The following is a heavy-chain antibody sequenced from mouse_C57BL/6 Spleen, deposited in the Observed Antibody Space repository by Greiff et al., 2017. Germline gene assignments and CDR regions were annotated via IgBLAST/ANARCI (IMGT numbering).Heavy chain of an antibody. J-gene: IGHJ1*03. D-gene: IGHD2-5*01. CDR1: GYTFTGYW. Sequence: VQLQQSGAELMKPGASVKLSCKATGYTFTGYWIEWVKQRPGHGLEWIGEILPGSGSTNYNEKFKGKATFTADTSSNTAYMQLSSLTNEESAIDYCARPHYSNYEGYFDVWGTGTTVTVSS. CDR2: ILPGSGST. V-gene: IGHV1-9*01. CDR3: ARPHYSNYEGYFDV.